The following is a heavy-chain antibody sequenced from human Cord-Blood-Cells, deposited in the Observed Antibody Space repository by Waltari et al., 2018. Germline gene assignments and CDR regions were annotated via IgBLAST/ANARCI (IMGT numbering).Heavy chain of an antibody. CDR2: INHSGST. D-gene: IGHD3-10*01. V-gene: IGHV4-34*01. J-gene: IGHJ4*02. CDR3: ARGSNITMVRRTFDY. Sequence: QVQLQQWGAGLLKPSETLSLTCAVDGGSFSGYYWSWIRQPPGKGLEWIGEINHSGSTNYNPSLKSRVTISVDTSKNQFSLKLSSVTAADTAVYYCARGSNITMVRRTFDYWGQGTLVTVSS. CDR1: GGSFSGYY.